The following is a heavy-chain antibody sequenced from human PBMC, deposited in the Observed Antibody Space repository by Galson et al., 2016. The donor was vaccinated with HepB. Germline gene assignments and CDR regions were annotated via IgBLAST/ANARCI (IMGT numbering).Heavy chain of an antibody. J-gene: IGHJ6*03. Sequence: SLRLSCAASGFSFSTAGMSWVRQTPGRGLEWVSGITGSGTTTHYADSVRGRFTISRDNSKNTLYLDMNSLRAEDTATYYCAKGTTTYYYFYMDVWGKGTTVTVSS. CDR1: GFSFSTAG. CDR3: AKGTTTYYYFYMDV. D-gene: IGHD1-26*01. V-gene: IGHV3-23*01. CDR2: ITGSGTTT.